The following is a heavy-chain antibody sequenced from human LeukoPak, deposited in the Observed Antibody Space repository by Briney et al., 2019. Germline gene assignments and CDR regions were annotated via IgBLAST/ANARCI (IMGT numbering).Heavy chain of an antibody. J-gene: IGHJ4*02. D-gene: IGHD3-3*01. V-gene: IGHV3-30*18. CDR2: ISYDGSNK. CDR3: AKEFQRLVSFDY. CDR1: GFTFRSYG. Sequence: GGSLRLSCGACGFTFRSYGMHGLRRAPGKAPEGGAVISYDGSNKYYGDSVQGRFTISRDNSKNTLYLQMSSLRVEDTAVYYCAKEFQRLVSFDYWGQGILVTVSS.